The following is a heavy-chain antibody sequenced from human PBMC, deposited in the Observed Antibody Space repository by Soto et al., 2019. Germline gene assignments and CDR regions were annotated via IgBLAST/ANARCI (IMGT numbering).Heavy chain of an antibody. J-gene: IGHJ4*02. D-gene: IGHD1-26*01. CDR3: ARHVGNSPPGS. Sequence: PSETLSLTCAVSGGSISSYYWSWIRQPPGKGLEWIGYIYYSGSTNYNPPLKSRVTISVDTSKNQFSLKLTSVTAADTAVYHCARHVGNSPPGSWGQGTLVTVSS. CDR1: GGSISSYY. CDR2: IYYSGST. V-gene: IGHV4-59*08.